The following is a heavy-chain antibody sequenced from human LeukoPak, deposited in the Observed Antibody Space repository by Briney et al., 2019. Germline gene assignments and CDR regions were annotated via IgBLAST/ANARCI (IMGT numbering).Heavy chain of an antibody. CDR1: GGSISGYY. CDR3: ARLGFRTGDNSLADY. J-gene: IGHJ4*02. V-gene: IGHV4-59*08. D-gene: IGHD2-8*02. Sequence: SETLSLTCTVSGGSISGYYWSWIRQPPGKGLECVGYIFYSGSTNYNPSFKSRVSISLDTSKGQFSLKLTSVTAADTAMYYCARLGFRTGDNSLADYWGQGTLVTVSP. CDR2: IFYSGST.